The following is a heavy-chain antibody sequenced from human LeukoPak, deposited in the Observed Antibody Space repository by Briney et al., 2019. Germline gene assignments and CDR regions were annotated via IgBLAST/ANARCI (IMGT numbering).Heavy chain of an antibody. V-gene: IGHV3-21*04. J-gene: IGHJ4*02. D-gene: IGHD1-14*01. CDR3: AKATGYLL. Sequence: GGSLRLSCAASGFTLSNYNMNWVRQAPGKGLEWVSSISSSSYIYYADSVKGRFTISRDNSENTLFLRMNSLRAEDTAVYYCAKATGYLLWGQGTLVIVSS. CDR1: GFTLSNYN. CDR2: ISSSSYI.